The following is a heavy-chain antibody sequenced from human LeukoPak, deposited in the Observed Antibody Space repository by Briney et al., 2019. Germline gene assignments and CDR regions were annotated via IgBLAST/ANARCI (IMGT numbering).Heavy chain of an antibody. CDR1: GFTFGSYA. D-gene: IGHD6-19*01. Sequence: GGSLRLSCAASGFTFGSYAMSWVRQAPGKGLEWVSSFSRGGGTYYADSVRGRFTISRDNSKNTLYLQMNSLRAEDTAVYYCARDSSGPLHWGQGTLVTVSS. J-gene: IGHJ4*02. V-gene: IGHV3-23*01. CDR3: ARDSSGPLH. CDR2: FSRGGGT.